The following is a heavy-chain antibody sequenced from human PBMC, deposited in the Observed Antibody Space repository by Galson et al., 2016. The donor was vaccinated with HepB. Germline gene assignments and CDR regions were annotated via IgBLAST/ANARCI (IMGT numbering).Heavy chain of an antibody. Sequence: SCKASGYTFSGYYLHWVRQAPGQGLEWMGQINPNSGAANFAQKFQGRVTMTRDTSITTVDIELSSLTSDDTAVYSCARGRDYMGRRGFDYWGQGTLVTVSS. D-gene: IGHD3-10*01. CDR2: INPNSGAA. CDR1: GYTFSGYY. CDR3: ARGRDYMGRRGFDY. J-gene: IGHJ4*02. V-gene: IGHV1-2*06.